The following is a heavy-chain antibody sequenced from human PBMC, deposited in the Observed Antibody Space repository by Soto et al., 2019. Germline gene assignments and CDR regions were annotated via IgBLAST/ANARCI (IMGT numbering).Heavy chain of an antibody. V-gene: IGHV3-23*01. D-gene: IGHD3-16*01. Sequence: EVQLLESGGGLVQPGGSLRLSCAASGFTFSSYAMFWVRQAPGKGLEWVSAVSGSGDNTYYADTVKGRFTISRDNSKNTVALQMNRLRAEDTAVYYCAAKVRGQGDDAFDLWGQGTMVTVSS. CDR3: AAKVRGQGDDAFDL. J-gene: IGHJ3*01. CDR2: VSGSGDNT. CDR1: GFTFSSYA.